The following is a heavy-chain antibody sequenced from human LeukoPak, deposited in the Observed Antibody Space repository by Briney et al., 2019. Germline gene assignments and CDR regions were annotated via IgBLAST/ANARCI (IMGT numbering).Heavy chain of an antibody. D-gene: IGHD2-2*01. Sequence: SETLSLTCTVSGGSISSGDYYWSWIRQPPGKGLEWIGSIYYSGSTYYNPSLKSRVTISVDTSKNQFSLKLSSVTAADTAVYYCAVVPAANDAFDIWGQGTMVPVSS. J-gene: IGHJ3*02. CDR3: AVVPAANDAFDI. V-gene: IGHV4-30-4*01. CDR1: GGSISSGDYY. CDR2: IYYSGST.